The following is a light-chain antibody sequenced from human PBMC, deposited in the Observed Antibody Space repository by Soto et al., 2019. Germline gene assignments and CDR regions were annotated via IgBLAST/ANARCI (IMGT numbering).Light chain of an antibody. Sequence: EIVLTQSPATLSLSPGERATLSCRASQSVSSNYLAWYQQKPGQAPRLLIYGASSTATGIPDRFSGSESGTDFTLTISRLEPEDFAVYYCQQYSSSPWTFGQGTKVEIK. CDR2: GAS. V-gene: IGKV3-20*01. CDR3: QQYSSSPWT. J-gene: IGKJ1*01. CDR1: QSVSSNY.